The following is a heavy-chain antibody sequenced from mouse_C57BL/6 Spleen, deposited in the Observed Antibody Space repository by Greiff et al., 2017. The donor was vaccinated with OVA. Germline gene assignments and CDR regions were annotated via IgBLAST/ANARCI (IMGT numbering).Heavy chain of an antibody. CDR3: ARSCYYGFYAMDY. V-gene: IGHV2-6*01. D-gene: IGHD1-1*01. CDR1: GFSLTSYG. CDR2: IWGVGST. Sequence: VQLVESGPGLVAPSQSLSITCTVSGFSLTSYGVDWVRPSPGKGLEWLGVIWGVGSTNYNSALKSRLSISKDNSKSQVFLKMNSLQTYDTAMYYCARSCYYGFYAMDYWGQGTSVTVSS. J-gene: IGHJ4*01.